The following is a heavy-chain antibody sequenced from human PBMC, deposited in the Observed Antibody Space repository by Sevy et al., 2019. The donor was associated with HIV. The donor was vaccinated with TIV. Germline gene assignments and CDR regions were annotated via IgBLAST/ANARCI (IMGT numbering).Heavy chain of an antibody. V-gene: IGHV3-30*04. CDR3: ARVGGGFTYYYDSSGYSQPYFDY. CDR1: GFTFSSYA. CDR2: ISYDGSNK. J-gene: IGHJ4*02. Sequence: GGSLRLSCAASGFTFSSYAMHWVRQAPGKGLEWVAVISYDGSNKYYPDSVKGRFTISRDNSKNTLYLQMNSLRAEDTAVYYCARVGGGFTYYYDSSGYSQPYFDYWGQGTLVTVSS. D-gene: IGHD3-22*01.